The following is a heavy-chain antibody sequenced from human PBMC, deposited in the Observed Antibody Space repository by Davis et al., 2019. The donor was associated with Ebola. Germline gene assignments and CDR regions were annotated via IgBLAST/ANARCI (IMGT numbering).Heavy chain of an antibody. Sequence: GGSLRLSCPASGFTFSSYGMHWLRQAPGKGLEWVAVISYDGSNKYYADSVKGRFTISRDNSKNTLYLQMNSLRAEDTAVYYCAKHYNWNPYYYYGMDVWGQGTTVTVSS. CDR3: AKHYNWNPYYYYGMDV. V-gene: IGHV3-30*18. CDR1: GFTFSSYG. CDR2: ISYDGSNK. J-gene: IGHJ6*02. D-gene: IGHD1-20*01.